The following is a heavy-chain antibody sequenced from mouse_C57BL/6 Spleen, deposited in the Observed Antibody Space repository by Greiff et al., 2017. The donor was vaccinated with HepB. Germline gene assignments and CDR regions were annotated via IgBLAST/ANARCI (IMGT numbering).Heavy chain of an antibody. D-gene: IGHD4-1*01. CDR3: ASLTGTFDY. J-gene: IGHJ2*01. CDR2: IDPSDSYT. V-gene: IGHV1-59*01. Sequence: VQLQQPGAELVRPGTSVKLSCKASGYTFTSYWMHWVKQRPGQGLEWIGVIDPSDSYTNYNQKFKGKATLTVDTSSSTAYMQRSSLTSEDSAVYYCASLTGTFDYWGQGTTLTVSS. CDR1: GYTFTSYW.